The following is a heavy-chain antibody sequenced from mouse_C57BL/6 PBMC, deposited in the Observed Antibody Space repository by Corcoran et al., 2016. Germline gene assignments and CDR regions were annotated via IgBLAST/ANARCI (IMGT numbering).Heavy chain of an antibody. CDR3: ARYGSSYSFAY. CDR2: INTYSGVP. CDR1: GYTFTTYG. D-gene: IGHD1-1*01. J-gene: IGHJ3*01. V-gene: IGHV9-3*01. Sequence: QIQLVQSGPELKKPGETVKISCKASGYTFTTYGMSWVKQAPGKGLKWMGWINTYSGVPTYADDFKGRFAFSLETSASTAYLQINNLKNEDTATYFCARYGSSYSFAYWGQGTLVTVSA.